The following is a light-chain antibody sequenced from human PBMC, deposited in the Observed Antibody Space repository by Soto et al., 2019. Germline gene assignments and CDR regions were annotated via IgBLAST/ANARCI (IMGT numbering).Light chain of an antibody. J-gene: IGLJ1*01. Sequence: QSVLTQPPSESRTPGQRVTISCSGSSSNIGSNTVNWYQQLPGTAPKLLIYSNNQRPSGVPDRFSGSKSGTSASLAISGLQSEDEADYYCAAWDDSLNGLVFGTGTKLTLL. CDR3: AAWDDSLNGLV. CDR2: SNN. V-gene: IGLV1-44*01. CDR1: SSNIGSNT.